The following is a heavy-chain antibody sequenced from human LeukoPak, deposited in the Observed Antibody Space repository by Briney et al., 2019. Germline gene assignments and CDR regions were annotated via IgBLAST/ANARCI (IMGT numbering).Heavy chain of an antibody. CDR1: GGSISSYY. CDR3: ARTRYSGRYGDYFDY. D-gene: IGHD1-26*01. J-gene: IGHJ4*02. V-gene: IGHV4-59*08. CDR2: IYYSGST. Sequence: SETLSLTCTVSGGSISSYYWSWIRQPPGKGLEWIGYIYYSGSTNYNPFLKSRVTISVDTSKNQFSLKLSSVTAAETAVYYCARTRYSGRYGDYFDYWGQGTLVTVSS.